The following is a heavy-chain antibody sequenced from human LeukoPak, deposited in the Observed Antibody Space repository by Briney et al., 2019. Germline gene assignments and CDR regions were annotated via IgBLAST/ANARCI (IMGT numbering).Heavy chain of an antibody. D-gene: IGHD3-10*01. J-gene: IGHJ4*02. Sequence: PSETLSLTCTVSGGSISSSSYYWGWTRQPPGKGLEWIGSIYYSGSTYYNPSLKSRVTISVDTSKNQFSLKLSSVTAADTAVYYCARRSGGYYYGSGSFDYWGQGTLVTVSS. CDR3: ARRSGGYYYGSGSFDY. CDR1: GGSISSSSYY. V-gene: IGHV4-39*01. CDR2: IYYSGST.